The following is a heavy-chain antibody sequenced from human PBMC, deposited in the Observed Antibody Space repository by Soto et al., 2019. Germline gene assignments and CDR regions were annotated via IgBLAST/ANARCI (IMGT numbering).Heavy chain of an antibody. CDR2: IIPIFGTA. CDR1: GGTFSSYA. J-gene: IGHJ4*02. V-gene: IGHV1-69*12. Sequence: QVQLGQSGAEGKKPRSSVKVSCKASGGTFSSYAISGVLQAPGKGLEWVGGIIPIFGTANYAQKFQGRVPITADESTSTAYMELSSRGAEDTSGYYGAGTMVAAHAYWGQGTLVTASS. CDR3: AGTMVAAHAY. D-gene: IGHD2-15*01.